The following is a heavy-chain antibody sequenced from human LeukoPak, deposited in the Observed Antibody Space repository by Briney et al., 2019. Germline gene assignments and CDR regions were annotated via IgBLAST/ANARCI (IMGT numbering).Heavy chain of an antibody. D-gene: IGHD4-17*01. V-gene: IGHV1-2*06. CDR1: GYTFTSYN. CDR3: ARGTPTGDMDF. CDR2: INPNSGAT. J-gene: IGHJ6*03. Sequence: AAVTVSCTASGYTFTSYNIHWVRQAPGQGREWMGRINPNSGATNYTQNFQGRVTMTRDTSISTAYLEMSRLRSDDTALYYCARGTPTGDMDFWGKGTTVTVSS.